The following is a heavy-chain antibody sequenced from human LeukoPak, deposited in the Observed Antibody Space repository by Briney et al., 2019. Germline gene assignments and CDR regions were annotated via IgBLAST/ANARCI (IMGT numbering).Heavy chain of an antibody. Sequence: QAGGSLRLSCAASGFTFSSYAMHWVRQAPGKGLEYVSTISDNGGSTFYANSVKGRFTISRDNSKNTLYLQMGSLRPEDMAVYYCARALIAARPDSLFDYWGQGTLVTVSS. J-gene: IGHJ4*02. V-gene: IGHV3-64*01. CDR3: ARALIAARPDSLFDY. D-gene: IGHD6-6*01. CDR1: GFTFSSYA. CDR2: ISDNGGST.